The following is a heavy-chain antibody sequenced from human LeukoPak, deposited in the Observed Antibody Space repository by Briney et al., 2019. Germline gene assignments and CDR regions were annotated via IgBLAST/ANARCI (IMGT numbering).Heavy chain of an antibody. J-gene: IGHJ4*02. D-gene: IGHD2-2*01. CDR1: GVSINSGDYY. Sequence: SETLSLNCTVCGVSINSGDYYWRWIRQPPGWDLERIRYFYNGGSTYYNPSLKSRVTISEDTSKNKFSLKLSSVTAADTAVYFCAREVGYCRSSSCKYYFDFWGQGTLVTVSS. CDR3: AREVGYCRSSSCKYYFDF. V-gene: IGHV4-30-4*01. CDR2: FYNGGST.